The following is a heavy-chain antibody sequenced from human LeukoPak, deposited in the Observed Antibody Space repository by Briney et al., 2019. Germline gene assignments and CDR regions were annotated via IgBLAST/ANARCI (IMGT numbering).Heavy chain of an antibody. J-gene: IGHJ6*02. CDR2: ISSIRGNTI. Sequence: QSGGSLRLSCAASGFTCSSYAMNWIRQAPGKGLEWVAYISSIRGNTIYYAHSVRGRFTISRDNSKNTLYLQMNSLRAEDTAVYYCARDWGRGVIITSYMDVWGQGTTVTVSS. D-gene: IGHD3-10*01. V-gene: IGHV3-48*01. CDR3: ARDWGRGVIITSYMDV. CDR1: GFTCSSYA.